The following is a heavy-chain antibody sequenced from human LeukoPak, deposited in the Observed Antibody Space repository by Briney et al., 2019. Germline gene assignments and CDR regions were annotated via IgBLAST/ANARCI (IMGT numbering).Heavy chain of an antibody. CDR1: GGSISSYY. CDR2: IYTSGST. D-gene: IGHD2-2*01. J-gene: IGHJ3*02. Sequence: SETLFLTCTVSGGSISSYYWSWVRQPAGKGLEWIGRIYTSGSTNYNPSLKSRVTMSVDTSKNQFSLKLSSVTAADTAVYYCARDRIVVVPAARNDAFDIWGQGTMVTVSS. V-gene: IGHV4-4*07. CDR3: ARDRIVVVPAARNDAFDI.